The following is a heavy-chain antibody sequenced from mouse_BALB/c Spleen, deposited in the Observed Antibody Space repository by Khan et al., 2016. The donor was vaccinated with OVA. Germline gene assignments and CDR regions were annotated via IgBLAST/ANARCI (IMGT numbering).Heavy chain of an antibody. CDR1: GYTFTDYA. CDR3: ARSRDRYDDTWFAY. Sequence: QVQLKQSGAELVRPGVSVKISCKGSGYTFTDYAMHWVKQSHAKSLEWIGVISTYYGDASYNQKFKGKATMTVDKFSSTAYMELARLTSEDSAIYYCARSRDRYDDTWFAYWGQGTLVTVSA. J-gene: IGHJ3*01. CDR2: ISTYYGDA. D-gene: IGHD2-14*01. V-gene: IGHV1S137*01.